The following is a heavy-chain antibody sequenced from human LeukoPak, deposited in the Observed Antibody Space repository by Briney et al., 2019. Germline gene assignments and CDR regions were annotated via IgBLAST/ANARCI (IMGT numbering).Heavy chain of an antibody. CDR2: ISTSSSTI. D-gene: IGHD6-19*01. CDR3: AKDEGSGWYYFDY. V-gene: IGHV3-48*01. CDR1: GFIFSSYN. J-gene: IGHJ4*02. Sequence: PGGSLRLSCATSGFIFSSYNMNWVRQAPGKGLEWVSYISTSSSTIYYADSVKGRFTISSDNAKNSLYLQMNSLRAEDTALYYCAKDEGSGWYYFDYWGQGTLVTVSS.